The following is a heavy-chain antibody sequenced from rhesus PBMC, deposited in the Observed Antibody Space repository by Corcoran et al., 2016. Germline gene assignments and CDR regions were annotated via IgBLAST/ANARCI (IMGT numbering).Heavy chain of an antibody. D-gene: IGHD4-23*01. CDR3: AKGQYNNFESYFDY. Sequence: EVQLVETGGGLVQPGGSLKLSCAASGLPFSSYAMRWVRQAPGKGLEWVSVIDGGWRSKSTTDSLKGRCTISRDNSKNTLSLQMNSLRAEDTAVYYCAKGQYNNFESYFDYWGQGVLVTVSS. CDR2: IDGGWRSK. CDR1: GLPFSSYA. V-gene: IGHV3S5*01. J-gene: IGHJ4*01.